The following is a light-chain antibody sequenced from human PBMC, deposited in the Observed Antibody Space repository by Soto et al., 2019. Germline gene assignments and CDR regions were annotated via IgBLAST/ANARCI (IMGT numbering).Light chain of an antibody. CDR2: TAS. CDR3: QLSTFLPLR. Sequence: NMTQTPTSLSASGGDRVTIRCRASQGISNWLAWFQQKPGKAPKLLIYTASRLQSGVPSRFSGSGSGTDFTLTISSLQPDYFTTYNCQLSTFLPLRFAQGGMVDI. CDR1: QGISNW. J-gene: IGKJ1*01. V-gene: IGKV1-12*01.